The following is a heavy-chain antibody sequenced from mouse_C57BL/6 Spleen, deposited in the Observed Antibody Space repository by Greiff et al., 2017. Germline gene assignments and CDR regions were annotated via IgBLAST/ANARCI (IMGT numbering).Heavy chain of an antibody. Sequence: DVKLVESGGGLVKPGGSLKLSCAASGFTFSSYAMSWVRQTPEKRLEWVATISDGGSYTYYPDNVKGRFTITRDNAKNNLYLQISHLKSEDTAMYYCARDAGTVVATKGDYFDDWGQGTTRTVSS. J-gene: IGHJ2*01. CDR3: ARDAGTVVATKGDYFDD. CDR1: GFTFSSYA. D-gene: IGHD1-1*01. CDR2: ISDGGSYT. V-gene: IGHV5-4*01.